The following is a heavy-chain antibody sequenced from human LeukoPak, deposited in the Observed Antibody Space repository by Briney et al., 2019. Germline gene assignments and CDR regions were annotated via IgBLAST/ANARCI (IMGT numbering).Heavy chain of an antibody. Sequence: EASVKVSCKASGFPFSSYYVHWVRQAPGQGLEWLGIINPSGGSTFYAENFQGSVTMTRDMSTSTVYMELSSLRSEDTAIYYCARARQYDSIDYWGQGTLVTVSS. CDR1: GFPFSSYY. J-gene: IGHJ4*02. CDR2: INPSGGST. CDR3: ARARQYDSIDY. V-gene: IGHV1-46*01. D-gene: IGHD3-22*01.